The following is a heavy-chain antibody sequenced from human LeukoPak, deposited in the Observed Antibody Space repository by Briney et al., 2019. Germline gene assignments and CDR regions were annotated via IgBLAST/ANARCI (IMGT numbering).Heavy chain of an antibody. CDR2: IYYSGST. CDR1: GGSISSYY. J-gene: IGHJ1*01. V-gene: IGHV4-39*01. D-gene: IGHD3-22*01. CDR3: ARGNYYDSSGYRYFQH. Sequence: PSETLSLTCTVSGGSISSYYWGWIRQPPGKGLEWIGSIYYSGSTYYNPSLKSRVTISVDTSKNQFSLKLSSVTAADTAVYYCARGNYYDSSGYRYFQHWGQGTLVTVSS.